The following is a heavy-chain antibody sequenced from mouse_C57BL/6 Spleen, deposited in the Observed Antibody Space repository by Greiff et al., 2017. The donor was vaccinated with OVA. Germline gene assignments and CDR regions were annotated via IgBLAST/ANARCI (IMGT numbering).Heavy chain of an antibody. CDR3: ARDPSYDGYPFDY. D-gene: IGHD2-3*01. CDR1: GFTFSSYA. CDR2: ISDGGSYT. Sequence: EVQGVESGGGLVKPGGSLKLSCAASGFTFSSYAMSWVRQTPEKRLEWVATISDGGSYTYYPDNVKGRFTISRDNAKNNLYLQMSHLKSEDTAMYYCARDPSYDGYPFDYWGQGTTLTVSS. V-gene: IGHV5-4*01. J-gene: IGHJ2*01.